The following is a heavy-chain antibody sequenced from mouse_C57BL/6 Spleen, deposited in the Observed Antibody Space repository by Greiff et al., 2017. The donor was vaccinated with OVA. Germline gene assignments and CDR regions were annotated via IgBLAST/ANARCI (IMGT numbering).Heavy chain of an antibody. CDR1: GFTFSSYA. J-gene: IGHJ1*03. CDR2: ISDGGSYT. Sequence: EVKLMESGGGLVKPGGSLKLSCAASGFTFSSYAMSWVRQTPEKRLEWVATISDGGSYTYYPDNVKGRFTISRDNAKNNLYLQMSHLKSEDTAMYYCARKGDSWYFDVWGTGTTVTVSS. V-gene: IGHV5-4*03. CDR3: ARKGDSWYFDV.